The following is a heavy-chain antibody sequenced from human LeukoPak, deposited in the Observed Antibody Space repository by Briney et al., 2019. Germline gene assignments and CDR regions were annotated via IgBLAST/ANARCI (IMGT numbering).Heavy chain of an antibody. CDR2: IIPIFGTA. V-gene: IGHV1-69*13. Sequence: SVKVSCKVSGYTLTELSMHWVRQAPGQGLEWMGGIIPIFGTANYAQKFQGRVTITADESTSTAYMELSSLRSEDTAVYYCARSSSIVVVVAATSYYFDYWGQGTLVTVSS. CDR1: GYTLTELS. D-gene: IGHD2-15*01. CDR3: ARSSSIVVVVAATSYYFDY. J-gene: IGHJ4*02.